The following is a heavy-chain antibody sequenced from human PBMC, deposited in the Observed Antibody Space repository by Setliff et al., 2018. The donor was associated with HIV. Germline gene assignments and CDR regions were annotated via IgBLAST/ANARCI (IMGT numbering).Heavy chain of an antibody. Sequence: SETLSLTCSVSGDSISSYYWSWIRQPPGKRLEWIGWIGSTHISGSTNYSPSLKSRVTMSVDTSKNQFSLKLNAVTAADTAVYYCARRPPLTTGREYYFDFWGQGTLVTVSS. CDR3: ARRPPLTTGREYYFDF. CDR1: GDSISSYY. CDR2: IGWIGSTHISGST. J-gene: IGHJ4*02. V-gene: IGHV4-4*09. D-gene: IGHD1-1*01.